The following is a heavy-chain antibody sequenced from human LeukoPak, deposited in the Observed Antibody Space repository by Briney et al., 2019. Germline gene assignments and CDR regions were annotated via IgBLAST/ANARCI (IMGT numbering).Heavy chain of an antibody. CDR3: ARDLPSSSGMT. CDR2: ISSSSSYI. Sequence: GGSLRLSCAASGCTFSSYSMNWVRQAPGKGLEWVSSISSSSSYIHYADSVKGRFTISRDNAKNSLYLQMNSLRAEDTAVYYCARDLPSSSGMTWGQGTLVTVSS. V-gene: IGHV3-21*01. CDR1: GCTFSSYS. J-gene: IGHJ5*02. D-gene: IGHD6-6*01.